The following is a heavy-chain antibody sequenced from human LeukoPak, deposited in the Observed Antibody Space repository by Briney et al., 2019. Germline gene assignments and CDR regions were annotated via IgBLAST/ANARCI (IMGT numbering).Heavy chain of an antibody. D-gene: IGHD1-26*01. CDR2: IWYDGSNK. CDR3: AKGTVGGPTNWFDP. V-gene: IGHV3-33*06. Sequence: GRSLRLSCAASGFTFSSYGMHWVRQAPGKGLEWVAVIWYDGSNKYYADSVKGRFTISRDNSKNTLCLQMNSLRAEDTAVYYCAKGTVGGPTNWFDPWGQGALVTVSS. CDR1: GFTFSSYG. J-gene: IGHJ5*02.